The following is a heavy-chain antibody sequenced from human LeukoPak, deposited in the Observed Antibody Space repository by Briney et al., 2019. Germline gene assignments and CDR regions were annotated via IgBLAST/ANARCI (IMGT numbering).Heavy chain of an antibody. Sequence: GSLRLSCAASGFTFDDYTMHWVRQAPGKGLEWVSLISWDGGSTYYADSVKGRFTISRDNSKNSLYLQMNSLRTEDTALYYCAKAGKGYSYGPTFDYWGQGTLVTVSS. D-gene: IGHD5-18*01. J-gene: IGHJ4*02. V-gene: IGHV3-43*01. CDR1: GFTFDDYT. CDR2: ISWDGGST. CDR3: AKAGKGYSYGPTFDY.